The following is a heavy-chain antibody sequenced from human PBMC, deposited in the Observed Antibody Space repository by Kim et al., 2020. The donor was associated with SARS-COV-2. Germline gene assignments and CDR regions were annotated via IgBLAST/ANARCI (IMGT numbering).Heavy chain of an antibody. V-gene: IGHV1-2*02. CDR1: GYTFTGYY. D-gene: IGHD2-2*01. J-gene: IGHJ6*02. CDR3: ASSYHWDIVVVPAQNHRAGYYYGMDV. Sequence: ASVKVSCKASGYTFTGYYMHWVRQAPGQGLEWMGWINPNSGGTNYAQKFQGRVTMTRDTSISTAYMELSRLRSDDTAVYYCASSYHWDIVVVPAQNHRAGYYYGMDVWGQGTTVTVSS. CDR2: INPNSGGT.